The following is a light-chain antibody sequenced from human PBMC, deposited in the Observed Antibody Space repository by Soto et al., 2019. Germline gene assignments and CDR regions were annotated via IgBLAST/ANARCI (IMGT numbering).Light chain of an antibody. J-gene: IGKJ1*01. CDR1: QSISNY. V-gene: IGKV1-39*01. Sequence: DIQMTQSPSSLSASVGDRVTISCRASQSISNYLNWYQQKPGTAPKLLIYAASSLQSGVPSXXSGSGSGTDFTLTISSLQIEDFATYFCQQSDSPPQTFGQGTKVEIK. CDR3: QQSDSPPQT. CDR2: AAS.